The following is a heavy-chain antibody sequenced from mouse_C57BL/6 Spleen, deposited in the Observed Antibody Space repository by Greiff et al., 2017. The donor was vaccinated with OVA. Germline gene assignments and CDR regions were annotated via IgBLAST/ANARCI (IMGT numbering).Heavy chain of an antibody. Sequence: EVQLVESGEGLVKPGGSLKLSCAASGFTFSSYAMSWVRQTPEKRLEWVAYISSGGDYIYYADTVKGRFTISRDNARNSLYLQMSSLKSEDTAMYYCTRDQEDYVYFDYWGKGTTLTVSS. D-gene: IGHD2-4*01. CDR2: ISSGGDYI. CDR3: TRDQEDYVYFDY. CDR1: GFTFSSYA. J-gene: IGHJ2*01. V-gene: IGHV5-9-1*02.